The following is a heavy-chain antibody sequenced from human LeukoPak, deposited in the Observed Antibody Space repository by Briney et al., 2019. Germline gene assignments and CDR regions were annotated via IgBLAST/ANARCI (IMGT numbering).Heavy chain of an antibody. CDR3: AKGWDVDTAIDY. Sequence: GGSLRLSCAASGFTFSSYSMNWVRQAPGKGLEWVSYISAISSSSTYYADSVKGRFTISRDNAKNSLYLQMNSLRPEDTAVYYCAKGWDVDTAIDYWGQGTLVTVSS. CDR1: GFTFSSYS. V-gene: IGHV3-48*04. CDR2: ISAISSSST. J-gene: IGHJ4*02. D-gene: IGHD5-18*01.